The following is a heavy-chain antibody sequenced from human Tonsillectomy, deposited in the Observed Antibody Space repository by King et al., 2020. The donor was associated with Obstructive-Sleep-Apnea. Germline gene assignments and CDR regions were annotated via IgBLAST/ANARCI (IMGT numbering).Heavy chain of an antibody. J-gene: IGHJ6*02. CDR3: ARYMDQSVAGIQFEGTYYYGMDV. CDR1: GYSFTSYW. Sequence: VQLVESGAEVKKPGESLKISCKGSGYSFTSYWIGWVRQMPGKGLEWMGIIYPGDSDTRYSPSFQGQVTISADKSISTAYLQWSSLKASDTAMYYCARYMDQSVAGIQFEGTYYYGMDVWGQGTTVTVSS. V-gene: IGHV5-51*01. CDR2: IYPGDSDT. D-gene: IGHD6-19*01.